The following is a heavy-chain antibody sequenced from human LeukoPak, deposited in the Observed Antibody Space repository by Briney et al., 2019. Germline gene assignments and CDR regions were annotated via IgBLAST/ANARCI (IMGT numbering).Heavy chain of an antibody. V-gene: IGHV1-8*01. CDR3: TRGSSGRRDN. CDR2: MNPNSGNT. D-gene: IGHD6-19*01. Sequence: GASVKVSCKASGYTFTSCDINWVRQATGQAREWMGWMNPNSGNTGYGQSFQGRITMTRDISIGTAYMELSNLTSEDTAIYYCTRGSSGRRDNWGQGTLVTVSS. J-gene: IGHJ4*02. CDR1: GYTFTSCD.